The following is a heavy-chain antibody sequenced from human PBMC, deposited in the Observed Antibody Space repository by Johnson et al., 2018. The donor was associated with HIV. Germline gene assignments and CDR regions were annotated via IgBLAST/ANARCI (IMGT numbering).Heavy chain of an antibody. J-gene: IGHJ3*02. CDR1: GFTVSSNY. CDR2: IYSGGST. CDR3: AGGYGSGSGDAFDI. Sequence: VQLVESGGGLIQPGGSLRLSCAASGFTVSSNYMSWVRQAPGKGLEWVSVIYSGGSTYYADSVKGRFTISRDTSKNTLYFQMNGLRAEDTAVYYCAGGYGSGSGDAFDIWGQGTMVTVSS. V-gene: IGHV3-53*01. D-gene: IGHD3-10*01.